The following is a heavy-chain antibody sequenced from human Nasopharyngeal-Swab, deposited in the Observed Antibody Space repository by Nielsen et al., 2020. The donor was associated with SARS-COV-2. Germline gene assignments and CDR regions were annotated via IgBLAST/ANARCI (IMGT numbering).Heavy chain of an antibody. CDR2: ISSSSSTI. CDR3: ARDQTTVTTFYGMDV. J-gene: IGHJ6*02. D-gene: IGHD4-17*01. V-gene: IGHV3-48*04. Sequence: GESLKISCAASGFTFSSYSMNWVRQAPGKGLEWISYISSSSSTIYYADSVKGRLTISRDNAKNSLYLQMNSLRAEDTAVYYCARDQTTVTTFYGMDVWGQGTTVTVSS. CDR1: GFTFSSYS.